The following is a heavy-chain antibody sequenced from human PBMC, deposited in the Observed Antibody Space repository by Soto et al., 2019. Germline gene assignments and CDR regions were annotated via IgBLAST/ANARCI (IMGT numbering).Heavy chain of an antibody. CDR3: ASRVVVAATSTGWFDP. CDR1: GGTFSSYT. Sequence: QVQLVQSGAEVKKPGSSGKVSCKASGGTFSSYTISWVLQAPGQGLEWMGRIIPILGIANYAQKFQGRVTITADKSTSTAYMELSSLRSEDTAVYYSASRVVVAATSTGWFDPWGQGTLVTVSS. V-gene: IGHV1-69*02. D-gene: IGHD2-15*01. CDR2: IIPILGIA. J-gene: IGHJ5*02.